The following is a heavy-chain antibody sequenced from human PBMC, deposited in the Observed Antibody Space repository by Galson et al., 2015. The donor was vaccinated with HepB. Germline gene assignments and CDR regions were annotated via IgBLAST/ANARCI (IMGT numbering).Heavy chain of an antibody. Sequence: SVKVSCKASGDTFSSYTITWVRQAPGQGLEWMGGIIPIFGTANYAQKFQGRVTITADASTSTTYMELNSLRSEDTAVYFCARVEGGCYYYMAVWGKGTTVTVSS. CDR3: ARVEGGCYYYMAV. CDR2: IIPIFGTA. V-gene: IGHV1-69*13. J-gene: IGHJ6*03. D-gene: IGHD1-1*01. CDR1: GDTFSSYT.